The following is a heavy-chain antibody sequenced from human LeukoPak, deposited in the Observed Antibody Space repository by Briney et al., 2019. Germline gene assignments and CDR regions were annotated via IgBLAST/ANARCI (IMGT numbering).Heavy chain of an antibody. CDR1: GASISSYY. CDR3: ARGERSYYYMNV. V-gene: IGHV4-59*12. J-gene: IGHJ6*03. Sequence: SETLSLTCTVSGASISSYYWSWVRQPPGKGLEWIGYFYYSGSTNYNPSLKSRVTIPVDTSKNQFSLKLSSVTAADTAVYYCARGERSYYYMNVWGKGTTVTVSS. CDR2: FYYSGST.